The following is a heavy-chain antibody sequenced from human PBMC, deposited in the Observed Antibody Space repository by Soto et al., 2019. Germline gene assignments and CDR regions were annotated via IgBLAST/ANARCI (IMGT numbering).Heavy chain of an antibody. CDR2: IKSKIDGGTT. CDR3: TIMYSSGGAFDY. J-gene: IGHJ4*02. Sequence: EVQLVESGGGLVQPGGSLRLSCAASGLTFNYAWMHWVRQAPGKGLEWVGRIKSKIDGGTTDYAAPVKGRFTISRDDPRDTLFLQMNSLQTEDTAVYYCTIMYSSGGAFDYWGQGALVTVSS. V-gene: IGHV3-15*07. D-gene: IGHD3-22*01. CDR1: GLTFNYAW.